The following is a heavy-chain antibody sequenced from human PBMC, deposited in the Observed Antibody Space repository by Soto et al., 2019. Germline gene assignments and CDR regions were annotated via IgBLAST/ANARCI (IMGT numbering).Heavy chain of an antibody. Sequence: PSETLSLTCTVSGGSISSSSYYWGWIRQPPGKGLEWIGSIYYSGSTYYNPSLKSRVTISVDTSKNQFSLKLSSVTAADTAVYYCVRRRDYYDSSGYWVYWGQGTLVTVSS. J-gene: IGHJ4*02. CDR2: IYYSGST. CDR3: VRRRDYYDSSGYWVY. CDR1: GGSISSSSYY. V-gene: IGHV4-39*01. D-gene: IGHD3-22*01.